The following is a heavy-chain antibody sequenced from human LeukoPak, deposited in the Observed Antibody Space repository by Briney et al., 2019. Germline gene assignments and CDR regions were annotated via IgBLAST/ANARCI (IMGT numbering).Heavy chain of an antibody. CDR3: ARTSVAGGSRFDY. D-gene: IGHD6-25*01. CDR2: IYYSGST. CDR1: GGSISSYY. V-gene: IGHV4-59*01. Sequence: SETLSLTCTVSGGSISSYYWSWIRQPPGKGLEWIGYIYYSGSTNYNPSLKSRVTISVDTSKNQFSLKLSSVTAADTAVYYCARTSVAGGSRFDYWGQGTLVTVSS. J-gene: IGHJ4*02.